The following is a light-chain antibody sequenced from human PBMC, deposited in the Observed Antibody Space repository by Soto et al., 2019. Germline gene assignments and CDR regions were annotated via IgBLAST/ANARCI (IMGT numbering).Light chain of an antibody. CDR1: SSDVGGYNY. CDR2: VVS. J-gene: IGLJ1*01. V-gene: IGLV2-14*01. CDR3: SSYTTSSTLV. Sequence: QSVLTQPASVSGSPGQSITISCTGTSSDVGGYNYVSWYQHHPGKAPKLMIYVVSNRPSGVSNRFSGSKSGNTASLTISGLQAEDEADYYCSSYTTSSTLVFGTGTKLTVL.